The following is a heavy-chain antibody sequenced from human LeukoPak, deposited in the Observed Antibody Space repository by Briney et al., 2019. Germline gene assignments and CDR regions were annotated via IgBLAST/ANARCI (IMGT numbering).Heavy chain of an antibody. CDR3: ARDSVEYYDYVWGSYDY. V-gene: IGHV3-48*04. CDR1: GFTFSSYS. D-gene: IGHD3-16*01. J-gene: IGHJ4*02. CDR2: ISSSSSTI. Sequence: PGGSLRLSCAASGFTFSSYSMNWVRQAPGKGLEWVSYISSSSSTIYYADSVKGRFTISRDNAKNSLYLQMNSLRAEDTAVYYCARDSVEYYDYVWGSYDYWGQGTLVTVSS.